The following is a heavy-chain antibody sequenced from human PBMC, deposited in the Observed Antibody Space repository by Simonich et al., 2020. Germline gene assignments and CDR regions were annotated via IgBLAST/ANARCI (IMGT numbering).Heavy chain of an antibody. J-gene: IGHJ6*03. D-gene: IGHD1-26*01. CDR3: ARDLRGSYYYYYYMDV. V-gene: IGHV1-2*02. CDR1: GYTFTGYY. CDR2: INPNSGGT. Sequence: QVQLVQSGAEVKKPGASVKVSCKASGYTFTGYYMNWVRQAPGQGLEWKGVINPNSGGTNYAQKFQGRVTMTRDTSISTAYMELSRLRSDDTAVYYCARDLRGSYYYYYYMDVWGKGTTVTVSS.